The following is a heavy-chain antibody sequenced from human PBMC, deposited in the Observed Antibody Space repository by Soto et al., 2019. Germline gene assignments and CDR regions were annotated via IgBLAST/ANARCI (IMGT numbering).Heavy chain of an antibody. Sequence: LSLTCTVSGGSISSGDYYWSWIRQPPGKGLEWIGYIYYSGSTYYNPTLKSRVTISVDTSKNQFSLKLSSVTAADTAVYYCARQEDGDYTDYWGQGTLVTVSS. CDR3: ARQEDGDYTDY. V-gene: IGHV4-30-4*01. CDR1: GGSISSGDYY. D-gene: IGHD4-17*01. J-gene: IGHJ4*02. CDR2: IYYSGST.